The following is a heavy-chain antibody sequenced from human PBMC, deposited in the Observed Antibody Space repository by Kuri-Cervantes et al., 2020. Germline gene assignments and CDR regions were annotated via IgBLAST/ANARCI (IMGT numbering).Heavy chain of an antibody. V-gene: IGHV4-34*01. D-gene: IGHD3-22*01. CDR3: ARDADYYDSSGLGAFDI. Sequence: ESLKISCAVYGGSFSGYYWSWIRQPPGKGLEWIGEINHSGSTNYNPSLKSRVTISVDTSKNQFSLKLSSVTAADTAVYYCARDADYYDSSGLGAFDIWGQGTMVTVSS. CDR2: INHSGST. J-gene: IGHJ3*02. CDR1: GGSFSGYY.